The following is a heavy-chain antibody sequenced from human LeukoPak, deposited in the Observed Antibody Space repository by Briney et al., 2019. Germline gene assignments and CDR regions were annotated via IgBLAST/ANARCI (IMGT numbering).Heavy chain of an antibody. D-gene: IGHD6-13*01. CDR3: ARRKIAARYLDY. V-gene: IGHV1-18*01. Sequence: ASVKVSCKASGYTFTSYGISWVRQAPGQGLEWMGWISAYNGNTNYAQKLQGRVTMTTDTSTSTAYMGLSRLRSDDTAVCYCARRKIAARYLDYWGQGTLVTVSS. J-gene: IGHJ4*02. CDR1: GYTFTSYG. CDR2: ISAYNGNT.